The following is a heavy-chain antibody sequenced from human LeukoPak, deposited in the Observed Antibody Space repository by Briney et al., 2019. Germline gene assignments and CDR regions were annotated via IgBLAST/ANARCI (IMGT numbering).Heavy chain of an antibody. Sequence: GGSLRLSCAASGFTFTNYAMTWVRQAPGKGLEWVSSISDSGGSTYYADSVKGRFTISRDNSENTLYLQMSSLRADDTAVYYCAKAESAASTAVDYWGQGTLVTVSS. D-gene: IGHD3-3*01. CDR3: AKAESAASTAVDY. CDR1: GFTFTNYA. V-gene: IGHV3-23*01. J-gene: IGHJ4*02. CDR2: ISDSGGST.